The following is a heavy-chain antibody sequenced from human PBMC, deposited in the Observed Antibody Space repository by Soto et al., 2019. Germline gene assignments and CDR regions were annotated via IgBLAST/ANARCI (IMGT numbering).Heavy chain of an antibody. CDR3: PKAPRYCGSPRCNAAFAH. V-gene: IGHV3-9*01. CDR1: GFTFDDYA. D-gene: IGHD2-2*01. J-gene: IGHJ5*02. CDR2: ISWNSGSI. Sequence: EVQLVESGGGLVQPGRSLRLSCAASGFTFDDYAMHWVRQAPGKGLEWVSGISWNSGSIGYADSVKGRFTISRDNAKNSLYRQMNGWRAEDPAFYSCPKAPRYCGSPRCNAAFAHWGQGTLAPVPS.